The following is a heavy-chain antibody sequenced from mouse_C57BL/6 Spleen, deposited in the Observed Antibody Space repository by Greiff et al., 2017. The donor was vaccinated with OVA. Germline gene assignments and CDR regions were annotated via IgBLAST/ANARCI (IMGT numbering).Heavy chain of an antibody. CDR1: GYTFTDYY. V-gene: IGHV1-76*01. D-gene: IGHD2-4*01. CDR2: IYPGSGNT. J-gene: IGHJ4*01. Sequence: ESGAELVRPGASVKLSCKASGYTFTDYYINWVKQRPGQGLEWIARIYPGSGNTYYNEKFKGKATLTAEKSSSTAYMQLSSLTSEDSAVYFCARHYDYDVDYAMDYWGQGTSVTVSS. CDR3: ARHYDYDVDYAMDY.